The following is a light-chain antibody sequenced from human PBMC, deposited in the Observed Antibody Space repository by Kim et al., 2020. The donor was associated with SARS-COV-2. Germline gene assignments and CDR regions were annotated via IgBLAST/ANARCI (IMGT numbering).Light chain of an antibody. CDR3: HQYNNWPYT. J-gene: IGKJ2*01. V-gene: IGKV3-15*01. CDR1: QSVSRN. CDR2: DVS. Sequence: EIVMRQSPATLSVSPGERATLSCRASQSVSRNLAWYQQKPGQAPRLLIDDVSTRANGIPARFSGSGSGTEFTLTITSLQSEDFAVYYCHQYNNWPYTFGQGTKLEI.